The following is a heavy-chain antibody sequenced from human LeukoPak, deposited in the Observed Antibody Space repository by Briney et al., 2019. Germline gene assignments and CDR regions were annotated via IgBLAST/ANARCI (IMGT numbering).Heavy chain of an antibody. Sequence: PRGSLRLSCEVFGFTFSSYWMSWVRQAPGKGLEWVANTKQDGSETYYVDSVKGRFTIYRDNAKNSLYLQMNSLRAEDTAVYYCARHLAGSFYRGIDYWGQGTLVTVSS. D-gene: IGHD3-10*01. J-gene: IGHJ4*02. V-gene: IGHV3-7*05. CDR2: TKQDGSET. CDR3: ARHLAGSFYRGIDY. CDR1: GFTFSSYW.